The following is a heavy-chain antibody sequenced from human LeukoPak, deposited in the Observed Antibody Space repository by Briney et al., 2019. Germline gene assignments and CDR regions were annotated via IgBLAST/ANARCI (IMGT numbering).Heavy chain of an antibody. Sequence: SETLSLTCTVSGGSISSSSYYWGWIRQPPGKGLEWIGSIYYSGSTYYNPSLKSRVTVSVDTSKNQFSLKLSSVTAADTAVYYCARRNYYGVNWFDLWGQGTLVTVSS. J-gene: IGHJ5*02. CDR3: ARRNYYGVNWFDL. V-gene: IGHV4-39*01. D-gene: IGHD3-10*01. CDR1: GGSISSSSYY. CDR2: IYYSGST.